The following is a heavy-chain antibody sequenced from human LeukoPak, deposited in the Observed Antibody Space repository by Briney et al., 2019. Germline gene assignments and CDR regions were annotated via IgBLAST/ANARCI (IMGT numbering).Heavy chain of an antibody. V-gene: IGHV4-34*01. D-gene: IGHD3-16*01. CDR1: GESFSGYY. J-gene: IGHJ4*02. CDR2: INHSGST. CDR3: ASFRWGVGFEY. Sequence: SETLSLTCTVYGESFSGYYWTCIRQPPGKGLEWIGEINHSGSTNYSPSLKSRVTISVDTSKNQFSLKLNSVTAADTAVYYCASFRWGVGFEYWGQGTLVTVSS.